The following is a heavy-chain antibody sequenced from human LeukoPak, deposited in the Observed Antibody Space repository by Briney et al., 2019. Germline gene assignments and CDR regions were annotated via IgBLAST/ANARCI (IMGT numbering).Heavy chain of an antibody. D-gene: IGHD2-21*02. J-gene: IGHJ1*01. CDR3: TRDPRLREFES. CDR1: GFTFSSYG. V-gene: IGHV3-30*19. CDR2: IWYDGSNK. Sequence: PGGSLRLSCAASGFTFSSYGMHWVRQAPGKGLEWVAVIWYDGSNKYYANSVKGRFTISRDNSKNTLSLQMNSLRDDDTAVYYCTRDPRLREFESWGQGTLVTVSS.